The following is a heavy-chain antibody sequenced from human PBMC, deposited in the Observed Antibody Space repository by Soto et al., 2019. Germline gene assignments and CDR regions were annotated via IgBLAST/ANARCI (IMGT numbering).Heavy chain of an antibody. J-gene: IGHJ4*02. D-gene: IGHD3-10*01. CDR3: ARAVGQFRVMDS. V-gene: IGHV3-7*01. CDR1: GFTFSTYW. CDR2: IKQDGSTK. Sequence: EVQLVESGGGLVQPGGSLRLSCAASGFTFSTYWMNWVRQAPGKGLEWVANIKQDGSTKDYVDSVKGRFTISRDNVEKSLYLQMNSLRAEDTAVYYCARAVGQFRVMDSWGQGTLVSVSS.